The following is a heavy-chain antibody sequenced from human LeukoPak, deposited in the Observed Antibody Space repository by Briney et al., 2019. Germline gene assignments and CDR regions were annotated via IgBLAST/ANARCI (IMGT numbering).Heavy chain of an antibody. CDR1: GGSISSGDYY. CDR3: ASHYYDSSGYLFDS. CDR2: VYHTGST. J-gene: IGHJ4*02. Sequence: SETLSLTCTVSGGSISSGDYYWGWIRQPPGKGLEWIGSVYHTGSTYYHPSLKSRVTISLDTSKNQFSLRLTSVTAADTAVYYCASHYYDSSGYLFDSWGRGSLVTVSS. V-gene: IGHV4-39*07. D-gene: IGHD3-22*01.